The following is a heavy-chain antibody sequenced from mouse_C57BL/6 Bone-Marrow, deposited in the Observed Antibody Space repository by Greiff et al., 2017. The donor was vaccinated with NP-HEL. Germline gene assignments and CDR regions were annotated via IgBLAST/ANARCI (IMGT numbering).Heavy chain of an antibody. CDR3: ARGRVVAKGNYFDY. Sequence: EVKLVESEGGLVQPGSSMKLSCTASGFTFSDYYMAWVRQVPEKGLEWVANINYDGSSTYYLDSLKSRFIISRDNAKNILYLQMSSLKSEDTATYYCARGRVVAKGNYFDYWGQGTTLTVSS. V-gene: IGHV5-16*01. CDR2: INYDGSST. D-gene: IGHD1-1*01. J-gene: IGHJ2*01. CDR1: GFTFSDYY.